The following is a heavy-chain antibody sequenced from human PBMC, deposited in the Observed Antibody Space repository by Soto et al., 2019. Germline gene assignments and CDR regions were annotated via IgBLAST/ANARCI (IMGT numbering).Heavy chain of an antibody. Sequence: QVQLQESGPGLVKPSETLSLTCTVSGGSVSSGSYYWSWIRQPPGKGLEWIGDIDYSGSNNYNPSLKSRVTISVDTSKNQFSLKLSSVTAADTAVYYCARDLAGMDVWGQGTTVTVSS. V-gene: IGHV4-61*01. J-gene: IGHJ6*02. CDR3: ARDLAGMDV. D-gene: IGHD3-16*01. CDR1: GGSVSSGSYY. CDR2: IDYSGSN.